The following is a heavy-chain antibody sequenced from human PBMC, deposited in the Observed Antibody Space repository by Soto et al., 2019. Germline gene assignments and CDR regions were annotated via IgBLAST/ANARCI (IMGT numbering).Heavy chain of an antibody. CDR3: GKVLVGATGHTDSDS. CDR2: IDYNGVT. CDR1: GGSIYRSGYY. V-gene: IGHV4-39*01. D-gene: IGHD2-15*01. J-gene: IGHJ4*02. Sequence: SETLSLTCTVSGGSIYRSGYYWGWIRQPPGRGLEWIGNIDYNGVTYSNPSLKSRVTISRDTSKNQFSLKLTYVTAADTALYYCGKVLVGATGHTDSDSWGPGTLVT.